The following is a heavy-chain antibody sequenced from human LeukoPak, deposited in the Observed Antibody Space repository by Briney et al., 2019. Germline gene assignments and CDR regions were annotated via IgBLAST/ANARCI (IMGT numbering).Heavy chain of an antibody. CDR3: ARQGVYYYDSSGYYDY. CDR2: IYYSGST. J-gene: IGHJ4*02. D-gene: IGHD3-22*01. V-gene: IGHV4-39*01. CDR1: GGSISSSSYY. Sequence: SETLSLTCTVSGGSISSSSYYWGWIRQPPGKGLEWIGSIYYSGSTYYNPSLKSRVTISVDTSKNQFSLKLSSVTVADTAVYYCARQGVYYYDSSGYYDYWGQGTLVTVSS.